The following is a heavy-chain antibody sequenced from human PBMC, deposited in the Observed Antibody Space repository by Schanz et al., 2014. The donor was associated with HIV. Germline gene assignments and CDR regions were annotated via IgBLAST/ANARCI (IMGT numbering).Heavy chain of an antibody. J-gene: IGHJ3*01. CDR2: INPMFGAT. CDR3: ARDLHFQCSGAWQDALGF. Sequence: QVQLVQSGGEVKNPGSAVKVSCKAAGGRFRNYGITWVRQAPGQGLEWEGQINPMFGATNYAPKFQGRVTITADEPTTTAYLDVTNLKSDDTAVYYCARDLHFQCSGAWQDALGFWGQGTRVTVSS. D-gene: IGHD2-15*01. V-gene: IGHV1-69*01. CDR1: GGRFRNYG.